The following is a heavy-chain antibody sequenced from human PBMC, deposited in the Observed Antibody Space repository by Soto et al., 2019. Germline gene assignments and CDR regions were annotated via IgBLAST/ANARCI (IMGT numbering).Heavy chain of an antibody. D-gene: IGHD3-22*01. Sequence: PGESLKISCKGSGYSFTSYWIGWVRQMPGKGLEWMGIIYPGDSDTRYSPSFQGQVTISADKSISTAYLQWSSLKASDTAMYYCARCFYDSSGYWDDAFDIWGQGTMVTVSS. V-gene: IGHV5-51*01. CDR3: ARCFYDSSGYWDDAFDI. CDR2: IYPGDSDT. J-gene: IGHJ3*02. CDR1: GYSFTSYW.